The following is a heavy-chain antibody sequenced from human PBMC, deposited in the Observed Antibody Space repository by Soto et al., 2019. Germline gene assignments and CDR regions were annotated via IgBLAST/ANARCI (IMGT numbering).Heavy chain of an antibody. CDR3: ARVSSGYTVSYYPNWFDP. D-gene: IGHD1-26*01. V-gene: IGHV4-59*01. CDR1: GGSISSYY. Sequence: PSETLSLTCSVSGGSISSYYWSWIRQPPGKELEWIGYVCYSGSTNYNPSLKSRVTISADTSKNQFSLKLNSVTAADTAVYYCARVSSGYTVSYYPNWFDPWGKGTLVT. J-gene: IGHJ5*02. CDR2: VCYSGST.